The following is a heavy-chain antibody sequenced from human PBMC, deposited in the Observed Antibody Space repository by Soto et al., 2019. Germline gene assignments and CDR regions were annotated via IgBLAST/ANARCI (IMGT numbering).Heavy chain of an antibody. CDR1: VFSVASFA. Sequence: GSLRLSCTTSVFSVASFALTWVRQAPGQGLEWVATIVGSDAKTHYADSVKGRFSISRDTSRNTVYLQMNNLRADDTAIYYCAKWTYLDFWGQGTRVTVSS. CDR2: IVGSDAKT. V-gene: IGHV3-23*01. CDR3: AKWTYLDF. J-gene: IGHJ4*02. D-gene: IGHD5-12*01.